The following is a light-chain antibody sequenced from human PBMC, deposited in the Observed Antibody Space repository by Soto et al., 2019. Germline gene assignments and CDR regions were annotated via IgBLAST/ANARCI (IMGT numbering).Light chain of an antibody. J-gene: IGLJ1*01. V-gene: IGLV2-23*02. CDR1: SSDVGSYNL. CDR3: CSYAGSSTLV. Sequence: QSALTQPASVSGSPGQSITISCTGTSSDVGSYNLVSLDQQHPGKAPKLMIYEVSRRPSGVSNRFSGSKSGNTASLTISGLQAEDEADYYCCSYAGSSTLVFGTGTKVTVL. CDR2: EVS.